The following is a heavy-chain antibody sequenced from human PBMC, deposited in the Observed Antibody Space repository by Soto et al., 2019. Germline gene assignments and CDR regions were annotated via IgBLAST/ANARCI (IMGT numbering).Heavy chain of an antibody. CDR3: ARGAPGYCSGCSCYSRYWFDP. CDR1: GGSISSSNW. V-gene: IGHV4-4*02. J-gene: IGHJ5*02. D-gene: IGHD2-15*01. CDR2: IYHSGST. Sequence: SETLSLTCAVSGGSISSSNWWSWVRQPPGKGLEWIGEIYHSGSTNYNPSLKSRVTISVDKSKNQFSLKLSSVTAADTAVYYCARGAPGYCSGCSCYSRYWFDPWGQGTLVTVSA.